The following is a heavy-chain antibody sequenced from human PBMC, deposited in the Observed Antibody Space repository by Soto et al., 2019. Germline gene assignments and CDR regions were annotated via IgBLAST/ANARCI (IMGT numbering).Heavy chain of an antibody. D-gene: IGHD2-8*01. CDR1: GFTFSSFA. J-gene: IGHJ4*02. CDR3: ANVRG. CDR2: SSGTGVNT. Sequence: EVQLLESGGGLVQPGGSLSLSWAGSGFTFSSFAMNWVRQAPGKGLEWVSASSGTGVNTYYADSVRGRFTVSRDNSKNTMFLQMNSLRAEDTAVYYCANVRGWGQGTLVTVSP. V-gene: IGHV3-23*01.